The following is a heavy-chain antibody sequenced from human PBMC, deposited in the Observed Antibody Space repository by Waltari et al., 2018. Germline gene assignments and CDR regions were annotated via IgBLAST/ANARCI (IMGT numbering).Heavy chain of an antibody. D-gene: IGHD2-15*01. CDR3: ARDRGRGLYLDS. CDR2: IHGSGRA. V-gene: IGHV4-4*02. Sequence: WLSGGRESPGKGLRWIGQIHGSGRANYNPFFGSRVSVSMDTSNTQFCLKVTSATAADTATYYCARDRGRGLYLDSWGQGILVTVSP. CDR1: W. J-gene: IGHJ4*02.